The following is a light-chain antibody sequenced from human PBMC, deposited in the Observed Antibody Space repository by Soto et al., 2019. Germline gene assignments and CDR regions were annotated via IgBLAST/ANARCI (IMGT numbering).Light chain of an antibody. CDR2: AAS. V-gene: IGKV3D-20*02. CDR3: QPRSNWPRIT. J-gene: IGKJ4*01. Sequence: VLTMSTDTLSLSPGKRATLACRRSLTIKSSSLAWYQQRPGQAPRLLIYAASSRATGIPEKFSGSGSGTDFALAMRSLEPEGFAVHYCQPRSNWPRITFGGGTKVDI. CDR1: LTIKSSS.